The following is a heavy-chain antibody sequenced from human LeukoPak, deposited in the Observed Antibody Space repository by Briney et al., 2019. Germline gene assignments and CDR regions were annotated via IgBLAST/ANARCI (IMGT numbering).Heavy chain of an antibody. J-gene: IGHJ5*02. CDR3: ARDGFITMIVVVGYNWFDP. CDR2: IIPILGIA. Sequence: GASVKVSCKASGGTFSSYAISWVRQAPGQGLEWMGRIIPILGIANYAQKFQGRVTITADKSTSTAYMELSSLRSEDTAVYYCARDGFITMIVVVGYNWFDPWGQGTLVTVSS. V-gene: IGHV1-69*04. CDR1: GGTFSSYA. D-gene: IGHD3-22*01.